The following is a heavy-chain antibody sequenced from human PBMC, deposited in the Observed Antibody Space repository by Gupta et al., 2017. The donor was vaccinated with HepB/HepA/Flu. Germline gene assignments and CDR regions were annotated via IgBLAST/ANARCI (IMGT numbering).Heavy chain of an antibody. CDR2: ISDNGAGT. CDR1: GFTFSSYA. Sequence: VQLLESGGGLVQPGRSLRLSCTSSGFTFSSYAMSWVRQAPGKGLEWVSAISDNGAGTYYADSVKGRFTISRDNSKNMLYLQMNSLRGEDTALYYCAKDPASGGSKDYWGQGTLVTVSS. D-gene: IGHD2-15*01. V-gene: IGHV3-23*01. CDR3: AKDPASGGSKDY. J-gene: IGHJ4*02.